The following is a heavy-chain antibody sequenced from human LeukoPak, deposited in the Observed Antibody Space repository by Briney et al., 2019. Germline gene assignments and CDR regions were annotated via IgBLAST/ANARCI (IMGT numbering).Heavy chain of an antibody. D-gene: IGHD6-13*01. CDR3: ARGIPAAGRPFDY. Sequence: SVKVSCKASGGTFSSYTITWVRQAPGQGLEWMGRIIPTLGTPNYAQRFQGRVTITADKSTSTAYMELSSLRSEDTAVYYCARGIPAAGRPFDYWGQGTLVAVSS. CDR2: IIPTLGTP. CDR1: GGTFSSYT. J-gene: IGHJ4*02. V-gene: IGHV1-69*08.